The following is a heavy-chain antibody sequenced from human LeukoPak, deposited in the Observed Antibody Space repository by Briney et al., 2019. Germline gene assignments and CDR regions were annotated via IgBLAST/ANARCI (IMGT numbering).Heavy chain of an antibody. CDR2: INHSGST. V-gene: IGHV4-34*01. CDR1: RGSFSGYY. Sequence: PSETLSLTCAVYRGSFSGYYWSWIRQPPGKGLEWIGEINHSGSTNYNPSLKSRVTISVDTSKNQFSLKLSSVTAADTAVYYCARVVGGSYYYFDYWGQGTLVTVSS. D-gene: IGHD1-26*01. J-gene: IGHJ4*02. CDR3: ARVVGGSYYYFDY.